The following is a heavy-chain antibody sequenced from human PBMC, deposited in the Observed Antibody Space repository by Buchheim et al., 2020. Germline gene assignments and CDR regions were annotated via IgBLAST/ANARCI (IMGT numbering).Heavy chain of an antibody. CDR2: INPSGGST. CDR3: ARDDVGGMDV. Sequence: QVQLVQSGPEVKKPGASVEVSCKASGYTFTGYYMHWVRQAPGQGLEWMGVINPSGGSTSYAQKFQGRVIMTRDRSTSTVYLELSSLRSEDTAVYYCARDDVGGMDVWGQGTT. J-gene: IGHJ6*02. V-gene: IGHV1-46*01. D-gene: IGHD3-10*02. CDR1: GYTFTGYY.